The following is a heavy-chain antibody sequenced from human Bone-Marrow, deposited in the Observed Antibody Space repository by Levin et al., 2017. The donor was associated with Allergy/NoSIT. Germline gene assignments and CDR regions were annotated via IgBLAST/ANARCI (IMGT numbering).Heavy chain of an antibody. CDR2: ISGSGDST. D-gene: IGHD6-19*01. J-gene: IGHJ4*02. CDR1: GFTFTSYA. Sequence: ASVKVSCAASGFTFTSYAMSWVRQAPGKGLEWVSGISGSGDSTYYADSVKGRFTISRDYSKNTLYPQMNSLRAEDTAIYYCAKNRQWLAPKNFDYWGQGTLVTVSS. V-gene: IGHV3-23*01. CDR3: AKNRQWLAPKNFDY.